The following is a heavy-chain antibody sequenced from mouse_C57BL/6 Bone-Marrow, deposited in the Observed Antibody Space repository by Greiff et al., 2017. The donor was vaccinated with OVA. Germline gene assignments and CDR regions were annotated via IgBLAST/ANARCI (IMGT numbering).Heavy chain of an antibody. D-gene: IGHD1-1*01. V-gene: IGHV14-4*01. J-gene: IGHJ2*01. Sequence: EVQGVESGAELVRPGASVKLSCTASGFNIKDDYMHWVKQRPEQGLEWIGWIDPENGDTEYASKFQGKATITADTSSNTAYLQLSSLTSEDTAVYYCTTYDYGSYFDYWGQGTTLTVSS. CDR2: IDPENGDT. CDR3: TTYDYGSYFDY. CDR1: GFNIKDDY.